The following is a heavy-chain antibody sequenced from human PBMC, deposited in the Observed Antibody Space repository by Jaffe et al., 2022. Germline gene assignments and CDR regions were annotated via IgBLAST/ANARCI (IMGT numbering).Heavy chain of an antibody. CDR2: ISGSGGST. CDR1: GFTFSSYA. Sequence: EVQLLESGGGLVQPGGSLRLSCAASGFTFSSYAMSWVRQAPGKGLEWVSAISGSGGSTYYADSVKGRFTISRDNSKNTLYLQMNSLRAEDTAVYYCAKDTEPYYDFWSGSKYGEYFQHWGQGTLVTVSS. CDR3: AKDTEPYYDFWSGSKYGEYFQH. J-gene: IGHJ1*01. D-gene: IGHD3-3*01. V-gene: IGHV3-23*01.